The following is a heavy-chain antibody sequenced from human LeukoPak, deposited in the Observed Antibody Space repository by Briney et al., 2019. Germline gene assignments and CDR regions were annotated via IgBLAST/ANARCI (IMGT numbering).Heavy chain of an antibody. D-gene: IGHD4-17*01. V-gene: IGHV3-23*01. Sequence: GGSLRLSCAASGFTFSSYAVSWVRQAPGKGLEWVSAISGSGGSTYYADSVKGRFTISRDNSKNTLYLQMNSLRAEDTVVYYCAKPTAVPFDAFDIWGQGTMVTVSS. J-gene: IGHJ3*02. CDR2: ISGSGGST. CDR1: GFTFSSYA. CDR3: AKPTAVPFDAFDI.